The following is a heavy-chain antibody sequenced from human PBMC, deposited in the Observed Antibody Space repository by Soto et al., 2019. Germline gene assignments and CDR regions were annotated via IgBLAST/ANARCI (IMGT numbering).Heavy chain of an antibody. Sequence: SETLSLTCTVSGASISNAAYYWSWIRQRPGEGLEWIGFISYSGNTYHSPSLKSRLPLSVDTSKNQFSLELSFVTDADTAVYYCVRGPSPFWSSYKFPYFDSWGQGTLVTVSS. CDR3: VRGPSPFWSSYKFPYFDS. CDR2: ISYSGNT. D-gene: IGHD3-3*01. V-gene: IGHV4-31*03. J-gene: IGHJ4*02. CDR1: GASISNAAYY.